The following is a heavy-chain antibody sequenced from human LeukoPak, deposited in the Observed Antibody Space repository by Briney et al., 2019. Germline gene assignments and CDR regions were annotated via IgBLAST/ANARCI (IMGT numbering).Heavy chain of an antibody. CDR1: GFTVSSNY. CDR3: ASKGSIAARHGFDY. V-gene: IGHV3-66*02. CDR2: IYSGGST. J-gene: IGHJ4*02. D-gene: IGHD6-6*01. Sequence: GGSLRLSCAASGFTVSSNYKSWVRQAPGKGLEWVSVIYSGGSTYYADSVKGRFTISRDNSKNTLYLQMNSLRAEDTAVYYCASKGSIAARHGFDYWGQGTLVTVSS.